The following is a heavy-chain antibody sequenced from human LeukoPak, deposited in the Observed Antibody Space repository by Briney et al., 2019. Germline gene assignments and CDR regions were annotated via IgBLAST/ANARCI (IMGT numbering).Heavy chain of an antibody. CDR3: ANGYCSSTSCPDQFDY. D-gene: IGHD2-2*03. V-gene: IGHV3-48*03. CDR1: GFTFSSYE. Sequence: GGSLRLSCAAPGFTFSSYEMNWVRQAPGKGLEWVSYISSSGSTIYYADSVKGRFTISRDNAKNSLYLQMNSLRAEDTAVYYCANGYCSSTSCPDQFDYWGQGTLVTVSS. CDR2: ISSSGSTI. J-gene: IGHJ4*02.